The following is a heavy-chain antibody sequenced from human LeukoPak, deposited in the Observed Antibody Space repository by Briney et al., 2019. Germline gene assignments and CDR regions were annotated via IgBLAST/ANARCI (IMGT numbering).Heavy chain of an antibody. CDR3: AKGGTTVTTWGNFDY. CDR2: ISGSGGSA. D-gene: IGHD4-17*01. V-gene: IGHV3-23*01. CDR1: GFTFSSHA. J-gene: IGHJ4*02. Sequence: GGSQRLSCAASGFTFSSHAMSWVRQAPGKGLEWVSAISGSGGSAYYADSVKGRFTISRDNSKNTLYLQMNSLRAEDTAVYYCAKGGTTVTTWGNFDYWGQGTLVTVSS.